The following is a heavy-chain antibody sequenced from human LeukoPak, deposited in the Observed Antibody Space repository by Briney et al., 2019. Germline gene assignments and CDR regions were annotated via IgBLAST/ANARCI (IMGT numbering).Heavy chain of an antibody. V-gene: IGHV3-74*01. CDR3: TTGSVVAAGQWSPKSNSGSYF. CDR2: INSDGSST. Sequence: GGSLRLSCAASGFTFSSYWMHWVRHAPGKGLVWVSRINSDGSSTSYADSVKGRFTISRDNAKNTLYLQMNSLRAEDTAVYYCTTGSVVAAGQWSPKSNSGSYFWGQGTLVTVSS. D-gene: IGHD1-26*01. J-gene: IGHJ4*02. CDR1: GFTFSSYW.